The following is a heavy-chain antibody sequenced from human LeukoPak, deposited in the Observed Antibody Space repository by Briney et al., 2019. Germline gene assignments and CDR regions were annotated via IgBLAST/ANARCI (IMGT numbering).Heavy chain of an antibody. D-gene: IGHD5-24*01. V-gene: IGHV3-48*01. CDR3: ARVATICCDGMDV. Sequence: GGSLRLSCAASEFTFSSYSMNWVRQAPGKGLEWVSYITNSGNSKSYADSVKGRFTISRDNTKNSLYLQMNGLRAEDTAVYYCARVATICCDGMDVWGQGTTVTVSS. CDR1: EFTFSSYS. CDR2: ITNSGNSK. J-gene: IGHJ6*02.